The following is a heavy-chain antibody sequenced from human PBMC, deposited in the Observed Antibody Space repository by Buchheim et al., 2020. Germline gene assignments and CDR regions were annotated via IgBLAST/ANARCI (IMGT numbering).Heavy chain of an antibody. CDR1: GGSISSYY. CDR2: VYYSRST. D-gene: IGHD5-24*01. J-gene: IGHJ4*02. Sequence: QVQLQESGPGLVKPSETLSLTCTVSGGSISSYYWSWIRQPPGKGLEWIGCVYYSRSTDYNPSLKSRLTISVDTSKNQLSLKLSSVTAADTAVYYCARDRRDGYNAYFFDYWGQGTL. V-gene: IGHV4-59*01. CDR3: ARDRRDGYNAYFFDY.